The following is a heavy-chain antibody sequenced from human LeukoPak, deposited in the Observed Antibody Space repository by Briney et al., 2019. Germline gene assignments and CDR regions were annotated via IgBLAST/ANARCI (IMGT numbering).Heavy chain of an antibody. CDR2: IYSGGST. J-gene: IGHJ4*02. V-gene: IGHV3-53*05. CDR3: VRDLMLGTTSVEY. Sequence: GGSLGLSCAASGFTVSSNYMSWVRQAPGKGLEWVSVIYSGGSTYYADSVKGRFTISRDNSKNTLYLQMDSLRAEDTAVYYCVRDLMLGTTSVEYWGQETLVTVSS. CDR1: GFTVSSNY. D-gene: IGHD2/OR15-2a*01.